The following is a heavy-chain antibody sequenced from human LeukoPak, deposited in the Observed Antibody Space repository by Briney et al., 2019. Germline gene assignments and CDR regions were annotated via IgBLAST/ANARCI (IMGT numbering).Heavy chain of an antibody. CDR2: INHDESKK. CDR3: AISIYSSSPS. J-gene: IGHJ5*02. D-gene: IGHD6-6*01. V-gene: IGHV3-7*01. CDR1: GFAFSDHW. Sequence: GGSLRLSCAASGFAFSDHWMIWVRQAPGKGLEWVANINHDESKKYYVDSVEGRFTISRDNAKNSLYLQMNSLRAEDTAVYYCAISIYSSSPSWGQGTLVTVSS.